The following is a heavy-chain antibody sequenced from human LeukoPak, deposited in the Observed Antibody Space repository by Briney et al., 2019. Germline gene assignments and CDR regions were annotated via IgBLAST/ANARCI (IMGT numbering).Heavy chain of an antibody. D-gene: IGHD3-10*01. J-gene: IGHJ4*02. CDR1: GFTFSSYW. CDR3: AREADGSGSYYNPSPLDY. V-gene: IGHV3-7*01. Sequence: PGGSLRLSCAASGFTFSSYWMSWVRQAPGKGLEWVANIKQDGSVKYYVDSVKGRFTISRDNAKNSLYLQMNSLRAEDTAVYYCAREADGSGSYYNPSPLDYWGQGTLVTVSS. CDR2: IKQDGSVK.